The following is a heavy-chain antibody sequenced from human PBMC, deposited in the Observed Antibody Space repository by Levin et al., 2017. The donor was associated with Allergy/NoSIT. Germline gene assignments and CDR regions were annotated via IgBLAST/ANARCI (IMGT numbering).Heavy chain of an antibody. CDR2: INHSGST. V-gene: IGHV4-34*01. Sequence: SETLSLTCAVYGGSFSGYYWSWIRQPPGKGLEWIGEINHSGSTNYNPSLKSRVTISVDTSKNQFSLKLSSVTAADTAVYYCARGRVLWAAAGTTFYYYGMDVWGQGTTVTVSS. CDR3: ARGRVLWAAAGTTFYYYGMDV. CDR1: GGSFSGYY. D-gene: IGHD6-13*01. J-gene: IGHJ6*02.